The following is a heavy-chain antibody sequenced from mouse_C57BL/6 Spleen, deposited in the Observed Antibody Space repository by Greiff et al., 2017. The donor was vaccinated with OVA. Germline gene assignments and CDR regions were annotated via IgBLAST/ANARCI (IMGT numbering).Heavy chain of an antibody. CDR3: ARYPNYSDPGTWFAY. CDR1: GYTFTDYY. J-gene: IGHJ3*01. CDR2: INPNNGGT. V-gene: IGHV1-26*01. D-gene: IGHD2-13*01. Sequence: EVQLQQSGPELVKPGASVKISCKASGYTFTDYYMNWVKQSHGKSLEWIGDINPNNGGTSYNQKFKGKATLTVDKSSSTAYMELRSLTSEDSAVYYCARYPNYSDPGTWFAYWGQGTLVTVSA.